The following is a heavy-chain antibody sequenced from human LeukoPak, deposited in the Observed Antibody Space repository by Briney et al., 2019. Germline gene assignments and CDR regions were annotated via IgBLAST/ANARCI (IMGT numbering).Heavy chain of an antibody. CDR3: ARSIAVAGRVVGFDY. CDR1: GFTFSSYW. Sequence: GGSLRLSCAASGFTFSSYWMHRVRQAPGKGLVWVSRINSDGSSTSYADSVKGRFTISRDNAKNTLYLQMNSLRAEDTAVYYCARSIAVAGRVVGFDYWGQGTLVTVSS. J-gene: IGHJ4*02. V-gene: IGHV3-74*01. D-gene: IGHD6-19*01. CDR2: INSDGSST.